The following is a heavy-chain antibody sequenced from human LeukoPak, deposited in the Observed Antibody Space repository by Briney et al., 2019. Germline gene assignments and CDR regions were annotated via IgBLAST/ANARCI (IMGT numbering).Heavy chain of an antibody. V-gene: IGHV3-23*01. CDR2: ISGSGGST. CDR3: AKPPGIAVAGYLGY. J-gene: IGHJ4*02. CDR1: GFTLSSYA. Sequence: GGSLRLSCAASGFTLSSYAMSRVRQAPGKGLEWVSAISGSGGSTYYADSVKGRFTISRDNSKNTLYLQMNSLRAEDTAVYYCAKPPGIAVAGYLGYWGQGTLVTVSS. D-gene: IGHD6-19*01.